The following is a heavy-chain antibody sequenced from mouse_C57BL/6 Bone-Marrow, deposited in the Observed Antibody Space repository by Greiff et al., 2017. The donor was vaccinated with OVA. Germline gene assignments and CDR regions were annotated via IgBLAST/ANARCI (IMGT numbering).Heavy chain of an antibody. CDR3: ARCGFYYDYLAY. J-gene: IGHJ3*01. V-gene: IGHV1-9*01. D-gene: IGHD2-4*01. CDR2: ILPGSGST. Sequence: VKLMESGAELMKPGASVKLSCKATGYTFTGYWIEWVKQRPGHGLEWIGEILPGSGSTNYTAKFKGKATFTADTSSHTAYIQLSSLTTEDAAIYYCARCGFYYDYLAYWGQGTLVTVSA. CDR1: GYTFTGYW.